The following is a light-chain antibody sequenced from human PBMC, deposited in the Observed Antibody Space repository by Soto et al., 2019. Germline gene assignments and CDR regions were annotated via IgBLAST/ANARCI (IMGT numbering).Light chain of an antibody. CDR1: SSDVGGYNY. V-gene: IGLV2-11*01. CDR3: CSYPGSHTWV. Sequence: QSALTQPASVSGSLGQSITISCTGTSSDVGGYNYVSWYQQHPGKAPKLMIYDVSKRPSGVPDRFSGSKSGNTASLTISGLQAEDEADYYCCSYPGSHTWVFGGGTKLTVL. J-gene: IGLJ3*02. CDR2: DVS.